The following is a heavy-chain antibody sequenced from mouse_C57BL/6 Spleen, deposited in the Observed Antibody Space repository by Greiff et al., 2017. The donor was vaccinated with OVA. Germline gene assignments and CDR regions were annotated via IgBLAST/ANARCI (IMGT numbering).Heavy chain of an antibody. J-gene: IGHJ4*01. V-gene: IGHV1-42*01. CDR1: GYSFTGYY. CDR2: INLSTGGT. Sequence: VQLQQSGPELVKPGASVKISCKASGYSFTGYYMNWVKQSPEKSLEWIGEINLSTGGTTYNQKFKAKATLTVDKSSSTAYMQLKSLTSEDSAVYYCARKRGKDAMDYWGQGTSVTVSS. CDR3: ARKRGKDAMDY.